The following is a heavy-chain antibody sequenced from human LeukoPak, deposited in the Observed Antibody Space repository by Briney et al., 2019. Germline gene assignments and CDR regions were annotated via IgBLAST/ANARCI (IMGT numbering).Heavy chain of an antibody. Sequence: GGSLRLSCAASGFTLSTYAMIWVRQAPGKGVEWVATTTATTDGRTFDADAGKGRFTISRDDSKDSVYLKMDSLRDEDTAVYYCAKVGSTFYLHLWGQGTLVTVSS. CDR1: GFTLSTYA. V-gene: IGHV3-23*01. CDR3: AKVGSTFYLHL. CDR2: TTATTDGRT. D-gene: IGHD1-26*01. J-gene: IGHJ5*02.